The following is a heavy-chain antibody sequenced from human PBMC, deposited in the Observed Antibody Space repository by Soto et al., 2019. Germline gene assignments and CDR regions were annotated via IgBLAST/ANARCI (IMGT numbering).Heavy chain of an antibody. D-gene: IGHD3-9*01. CDR3: ARDWALRDYDILTGYYYYYGMDV. V-gene: IGHV4-59*01. CDR1: GGSISSYY. CDR2: IYYSGST. J-gene: IGHJ6*02. Sequence: QVQLQESGPGLVKPSETLSLTCTVSGGSISSYYWSWIRQPPGKGLEWIGCIYYSGSTNYNPSLKSRVTISVDTSKNQFSLKLSSVTAADTAVYYCARDWALRDYDILTGYYYYYGMDVWGQGTTVTVSS.